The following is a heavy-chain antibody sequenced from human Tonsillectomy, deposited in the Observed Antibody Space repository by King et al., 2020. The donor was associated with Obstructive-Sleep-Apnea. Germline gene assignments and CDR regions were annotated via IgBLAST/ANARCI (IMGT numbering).Heavy chain of an antibody. CDR3: ARIRGPPSGFVDY. D-gene: IGHD3-10*01. CDR2: ISKDGSNK. V-gene: IGHV3-30*04. CDR1: GFTFSSYA. Sequence: VQLVESGGGVVQPGRSLRLSCAVSGFTFSSYAMHWVRQTPGKGLEWVAVISKDGSNKYYPDYVKGRFTISRDNSENTLYLQMNSLRPEDTAVYYCARIRGPPSGFVDYWGQGTLVTVSS. J-gene: IGHJ4*02.